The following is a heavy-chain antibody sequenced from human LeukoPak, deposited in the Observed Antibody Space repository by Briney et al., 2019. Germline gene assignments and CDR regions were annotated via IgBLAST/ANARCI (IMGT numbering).Heavy chain of an antibody. J-gene: IGHJ4*02. V-gene: IGHV4-59*01. Sequence: KASETLSLTCIVSGGSISSYYWNWIRQPPGKGLEWIGYIYYSGSTNYNPALKSRVTILVDTPKNQFSLQLNSVTAADTAVYYCARARDYDRSGFYEFDSWGQGTLVTVSS. CDR1: GGSISSYY. D-gene: IGHD3-22*01. CDR2: IYYSGST. CDR3: ARARDYDRSGFYEFDS.